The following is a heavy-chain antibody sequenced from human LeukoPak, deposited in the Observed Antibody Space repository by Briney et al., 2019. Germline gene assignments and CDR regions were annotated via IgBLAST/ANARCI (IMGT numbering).Heavy chain of an antibody. V-gene: IGHV4-59*01. CDR2: IYYSGNT. CDR3: ARGPTMVRGVRTKWFDP. J-gene: IGHJ5*02. Sequence: SETLSLTCTVSGGSINSYYWSWFRQPPGKGLEWIGYIYYSGNTNYNPSLKSRVTISVDTSKNQFSLNLNSVTAADTAVYYCARGPTMVRGVRTKWFDPWGQGALVTVSS. D-gene: IGHD3-10*01. CDR1: GGSINSYY.